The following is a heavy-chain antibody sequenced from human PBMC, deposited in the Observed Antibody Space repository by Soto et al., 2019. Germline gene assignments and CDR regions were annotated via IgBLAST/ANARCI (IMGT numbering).Heavy chain of an antibody. D-gene: IGHD3-16*02. CDR3: ARGGMITFWGVIVTDYYYYGMDV. CDR2: IYYSGST. Sequence: PSETLSLTSTVSGGSISSGDYYWSWIRQTPGKGLEGIGYIYYSGSTYYNPSLKSRVTISVDTSKNQFSLKLSSVTAADTAVYYCARGGMITFWGVIVTDYYYYGMDVWGQGTTVTVSS. J-gene: IGHJ6*02. CDR1: GGSISSGDYY. V-gene: IGHV4-30-4*01.